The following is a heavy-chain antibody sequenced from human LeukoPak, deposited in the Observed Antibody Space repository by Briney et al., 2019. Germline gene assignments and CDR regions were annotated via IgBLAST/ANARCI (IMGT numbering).Heavy chain of an antibody. CDR1: GGSISSYY. D-gene: IGHD7-27*01. CDR3: ARVTGDTAFDI. J-gene: IGHJ3*02. V-gene: IGHV4-59*01. CDR2: IYYSGST. Sequence: PSETLSLTCTVSGGSISSYYWSWIRQPPGKGLEWIGYIYYSGSTNYNPSLKSRVTISVDTSKNQFSLKLSSVTAADTAVYYCARVTGDTAFDIWGQGTMVTASS.